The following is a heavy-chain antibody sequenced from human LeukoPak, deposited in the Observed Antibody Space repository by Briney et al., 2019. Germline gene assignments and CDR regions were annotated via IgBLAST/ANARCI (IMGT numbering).Heavy chain of an antibody. CDR3: ARDVGCSSTSCYTNMVLGGAFDI. CDR2: IIPIFGTA. D-gene: IGHD2-2*02. J-gene: IGHJ3*02. V-gene: IGHV1-69*05. Sequence: GASVKVSCKASGYTFTSYGISWVRQAPGQGLEWMGGIIPIFGTANYAQKFQGRVTITTDESTSTAYMELSSLRSEDTAVYYCARDVGCSSTSCYTNMVLGGAFDIWGQGTMVTVSS. CDR1: GYTFTSYG.